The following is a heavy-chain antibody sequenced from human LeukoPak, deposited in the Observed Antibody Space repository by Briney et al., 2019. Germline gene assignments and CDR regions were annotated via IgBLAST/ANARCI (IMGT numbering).Heavy chain of an antibody. V-gene: IGHV4-34*01. Sequence: SETLSLTCAVYGGSFSGYYWSRIRQPPGKGLEWIGEINHSGSTNYNPSLKSRVTISVDTSKNQFSLKLSSVTAADTAVYYCARRGAYYYDSSGYAAHDYWGQGTLVTVSS. CDR2: INHSGST. D-gene: IGHD3-22*01. J-gene: IGHJ4*02. CDR3: ARRGAYYYDSSGYAAHDY. CDR1: GGSFSGYY.